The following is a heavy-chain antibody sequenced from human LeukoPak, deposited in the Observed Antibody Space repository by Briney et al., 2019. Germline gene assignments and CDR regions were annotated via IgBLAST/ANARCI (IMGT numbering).Heavy chain of an antibody. CDR1: GFTFSNYN. J-gene: IGHJ4*02. Sequence: GGSLRLSCAASGFTFSNYNLNWVRQAPGKGLEWLSYITSSSSAIYYADSVKGRFTISRDNAKNSLYLQMNSLRAEDTAVYYCAICVLGSGYYFDYWGQGTLVTVSS. CDR3: AICVLGSGYYFDY. D-gene: IGHD6-6*01. CDR2: ITSSSSAI. V-gene: IGHV3-48*04.